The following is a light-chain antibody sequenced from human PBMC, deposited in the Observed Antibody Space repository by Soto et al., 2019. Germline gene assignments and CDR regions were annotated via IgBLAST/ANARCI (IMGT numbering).Light chain of an antibody. CDR1: SSDVGGYDY. CDR2: EVN. V-gene: IGLV2-14*01. J-gene: IGLJ2*01. CDR3: SSYTSTSTWV. Sequence: QSALTQPASVSGSPGQSITISCTGTSSDVGGYDYVSWYQQYPGKAPKLMIYEVNNWPSGVSNRFSGSKSGNTASLTISGLRPEDEADYYCSSYTSTSTWVFGGGTKLTVL.